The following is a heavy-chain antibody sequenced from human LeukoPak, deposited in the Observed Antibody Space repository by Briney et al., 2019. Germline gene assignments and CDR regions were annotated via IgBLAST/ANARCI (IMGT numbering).Heavy chain of an antibody. Sequence: PSETLSLTCTVSGGSISSYYWSWIRQSPGKGLEWIGRIYTSGSTNYNPSLKSRVTISVDTSKNQFSLKLSSVTAADTAVYYCAKDRNYYDSSGYIYYFDYWGQGTLVTVSS. J-gene: IGHJ4*02. CDR3: AKDRNYYDSSGYIYYFDY. V-gene: IGHV4-4*07. CDR2: IYTSGST. D-gene: IGHD3-22*01. CDR1: GGSISSYY.